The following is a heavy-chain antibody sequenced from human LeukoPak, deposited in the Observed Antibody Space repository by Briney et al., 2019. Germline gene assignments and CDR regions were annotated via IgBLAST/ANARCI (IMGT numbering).Heavy chain of an antibody. J-gene: IGHJ3*02. Sequence: SETLSLTCTVSGGSISTYYWNGMRQPPGKGLEWIGYLYNSGSTNYNPSLKSRLTISVDMSKNQLSLKLSSVTAADTAVYYCARGVTSPLDAFDIWGQGTMVTVSS. V-gene: IGHV4-59*01. CDR1: GGSISTYY. D-gene: IGHD1-26*01. CDR3: ARGVTSPLDAFDI. CDR2: LYNSGST.